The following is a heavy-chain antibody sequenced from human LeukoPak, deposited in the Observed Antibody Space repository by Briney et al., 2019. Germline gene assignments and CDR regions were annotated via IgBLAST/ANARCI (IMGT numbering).Heavy chain of an antibody. J-gene: IGHJ4*02. CDR3: AKERPGIAVAATV. Sequence: PGGSLRLSCAASGFTFSSYEMNWVRQAPGKGLEWVSAISGTGGTTYYAGSVKGRFTISRDNSKNTLYLQMNSLRVEDTAVYYCAKERPGIAVAATVWGQGTLVTVSS. D-gene: IGHD6-19*01. CDR2: ISGTGGTT. V-gene: IGHV3-23*01. CDR1: GFTFSSYE.